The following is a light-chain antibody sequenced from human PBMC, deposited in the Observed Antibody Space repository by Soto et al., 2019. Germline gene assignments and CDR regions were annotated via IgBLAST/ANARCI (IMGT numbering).Light chain of an antibody. V-gene: IGLV2-14*01. CDR3: TSFTTSIIWV. Sequence: QSALTQPASVSGSPGQSITISCTGTSSDIGIYNYVSWYQQHPGKAPKLIICEVYNRPSGVSNRFSGSKSGNTASLTISGLRAEDEADYYCTSFTTSIIWVFGGGTKLTVL. CDR2: EVY. J-gene: IGLJ3*02. CDR1: SSDIGIYNY.